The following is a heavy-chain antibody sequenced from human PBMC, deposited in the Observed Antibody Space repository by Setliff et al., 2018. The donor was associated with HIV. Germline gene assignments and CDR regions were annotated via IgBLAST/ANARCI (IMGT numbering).Heavy chain of an antibody. Sequence: GASVKVSCKASGYTFTDFYIHWVRQAPGQGLEWIGRINPKSGVADYLKEFQGRVTMTTDTSTNTAHMELIRPRFDDTAVYYCARAHFLVAMTRNWFDPWGQGTLVTVSS. CDR2: INPKSGVA. V-gene: IGHV1-2*06. D-gene: IGHD5-12*01. CDR1: GYTFTDFY. J-gene: IGHJ5*02. CDR3: ARAHFLVAMTRNWFDP.